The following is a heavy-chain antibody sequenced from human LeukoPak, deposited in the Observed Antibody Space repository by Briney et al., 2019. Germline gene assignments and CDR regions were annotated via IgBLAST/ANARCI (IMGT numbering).Heavy chain of an antibody. CDR1: GGSISSYY. V-gene: IGHV4-4*09. CDR2: IYSSGST. Sequence: KASETLSLTCTVSGGSISSYYWSWIRQPPGKGLEWSGNIYSSGSTHYNPSLKSRVTISLDTSKIQFSLKLSSVTAADTAVYYCARESTNSGGFDIWGQGTMVTVSS. J-gene: IGHJ3*02. D-gene: IGHD2-15*01. CDR3: ARESTNSGGFDI.